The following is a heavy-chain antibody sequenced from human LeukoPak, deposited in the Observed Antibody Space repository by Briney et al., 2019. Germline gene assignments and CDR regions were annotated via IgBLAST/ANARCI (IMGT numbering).Heavy chain of an antibody. CDR2: FDPEDAET. Sequence: GAAVKVSCKVSGYTLPELSMHWVRQAPGKGLEWIGGFDPEDAETIYAQKFQGRVTMTEDTSTDTAYMELSSLRSEDTAVYYCARGSAPGSYDAFDIWGQGTMVTVSS. V-gene: IGHV1-24*01. CDR1: GYTLPELS. J-gene: IGHJ3*02. D-gene: IGHD2-15*01. CDR3: ARGSAPGSYDAFDI.